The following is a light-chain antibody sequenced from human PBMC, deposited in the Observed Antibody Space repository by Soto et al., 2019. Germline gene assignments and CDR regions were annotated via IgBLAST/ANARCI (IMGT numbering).Light chain of an antibody. J-gene: IGKJ1*01. CDR1: QSISRN. CDR2: GAS. V-gene: IGKV3-15*01. Sequence: EIVMTQSPATLSVSPGERATLSCRASQSISRNLAWLQQKPGQAPRVLIYGASARATGIPARFSGSGSGTEFTLTISSLQSEDFAVYYCQQYDNWPQTFGRGTKVDIK. CDR3: QQYDNWPQT.